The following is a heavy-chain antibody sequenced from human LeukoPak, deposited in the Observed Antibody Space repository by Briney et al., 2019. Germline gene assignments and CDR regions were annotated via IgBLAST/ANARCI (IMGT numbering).Heavy chain of an antibody. J-gene: IGHJ4*02. Sequence: PGGSLRLSCAASGFTFSSYAMSWVRQAPGKGLEWVSAISGSGGSTYYADSVKGRFTISRDNSKNTLYLQMNSLRAEDTAVYYCAKARYLWFGEKHFDYWGQGTLVTVSS. D-gene: IGHD3-10*01. V-gene: IGHV3-23*01. CDR3: AKARYLWFGEKHFDY. CDR1: GFTFSSYA. CDR2: ISGSGGST.